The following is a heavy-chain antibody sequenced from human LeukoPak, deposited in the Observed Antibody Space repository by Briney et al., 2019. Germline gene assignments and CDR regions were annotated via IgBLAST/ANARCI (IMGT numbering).Heavy chain of an antibody. CDR3: AKGVGATRISSAFDI. V-gene: IGHV3-30*02. J-gene: IGHJ3*02. Sequence: GGSLRLSCAASGFTFTSYGMYWVRQAPGKGLEWVAFIWYDGSDKYYADSVKGRFTISRDNSKNTLYLQMNSLRAEDTAVYYCAKGVGATRISSAFDIWGQGTMVTVSS. D-gene: IGHD1-26*01. CDR1: GFTFTSYG. CDR2: IWYDGSDK.